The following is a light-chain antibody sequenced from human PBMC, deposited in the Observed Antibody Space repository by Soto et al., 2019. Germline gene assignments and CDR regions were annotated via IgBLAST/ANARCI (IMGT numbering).Light chain of an antibody. CDR3: QQRYSTHV. V-gene: IGKV1-39*01. J-gene: IGKJ2*01. CDR1: QSISSY. Sequence: DIQMTQSPSSLSASVGDRVTITCRASQSISSYLNWYQQKPGKAPKLLIYAASSLQSGVPSSFSGSGSGTDFTLTISSLQPEDFETYYCQQRYSTHVFGQGTKLEIK. CDR2: AAS.